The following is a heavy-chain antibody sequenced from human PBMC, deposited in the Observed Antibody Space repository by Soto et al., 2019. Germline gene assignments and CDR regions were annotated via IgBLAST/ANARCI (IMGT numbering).Heavy chain of an antibody. Sequence: GGSLRLSCSASVFIFSDYYMSWIRQAPGKGLEWVSYISGSGSYTNYADSVKGRFTISRDNAKNSLYLQIYSLRAEDTAVYYCAMAQITAQYYFDYWGQGALVTVSS. D-gene: IGHD6-6*01. CDR1: VFIFSDYY. CDR3: AMAQITAQYYFDY. CDR2: ISGSGSYT. J-gene: IGHJ4*02. V-gene: IGHV3-11*06.